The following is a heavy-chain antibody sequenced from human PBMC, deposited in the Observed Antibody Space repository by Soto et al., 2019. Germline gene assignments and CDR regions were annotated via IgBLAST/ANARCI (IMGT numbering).Heavy chain of an antibody. V-gene: IGHV5-10-1*01. CDR2: IDPGDSYT. Sequence: GESLKSPCQGSGYNFTDYWINWVRQVPGKGLEWLGRIDPGDSYTRYGTSFRGHVTISLHKAINTVYFHRSSLKASDSAMYYGARYNYGITAPWDQGTLVTVSS. CDR3: ARYNYGITAP. CDR1: GYNFTDYW. D-gene: IGHD3-16*01. J-gene: IGHJ4*02.